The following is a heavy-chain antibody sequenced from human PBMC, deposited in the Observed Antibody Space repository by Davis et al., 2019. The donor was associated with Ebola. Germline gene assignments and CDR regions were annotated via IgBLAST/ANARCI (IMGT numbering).Heavy chain of an antibody. J-gene: IGHJ4*02. CDR3: ARAGYSGSYYSDY. Sequence: ASVKLSCTASGHTFTSYYMHWVRQAPGQGLEWMGIINPSGGSTSYAQKFQGRVTMTRDTSTSTVYMELSSLRSEDTAVYYCARAGYSGSYYSDYWGQGTLVTVSS. D-gene: IGHD1-26*01. CDR2: INPSGGST. V-gene: IGHV1-46*01. CDR1: GHTFTSYY.